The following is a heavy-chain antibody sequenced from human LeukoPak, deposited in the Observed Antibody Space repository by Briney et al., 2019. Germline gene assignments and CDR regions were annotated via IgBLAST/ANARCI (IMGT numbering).Heavy chain of an antibody. Sequence: ASVKVSCKASGYTFTSYGISWVRQAPGQGLEWMGWINPNSGGTNYAQKFQGRVTMTRDTSISTAYMELSRLRSDDTAVYYCARGGGPYYYYMDVWGKGTTVTVSS. CDR1: GYTFTSYG. CDR3: ARGGGPYYYYMDV. V-gene: IGHV1-2*02. J-gene: IGHJ6*03. CDR2: INPNSGGT.